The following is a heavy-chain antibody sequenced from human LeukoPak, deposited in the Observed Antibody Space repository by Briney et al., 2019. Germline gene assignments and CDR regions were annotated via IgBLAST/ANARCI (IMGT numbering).Heavy chain of an antibody. CDR3: ARGQVPAARGYNWFDP. CDR1: GWSFNDYY. D-gene: IGHD2-2*01. Sequence: SETLSLTCAVYGWSFNDYYWNWIRQPPGKGLEWIGEINARGDTNYNPSLKSRVTISVDTSKKQFSLRLTSMIAADTALYYCARGQVPAARGYNWFDPWGQGTLVTVSS. J-gene: IGHJ5*02. CDR2: INARGDT. V-gene: IGHV4-34*01.